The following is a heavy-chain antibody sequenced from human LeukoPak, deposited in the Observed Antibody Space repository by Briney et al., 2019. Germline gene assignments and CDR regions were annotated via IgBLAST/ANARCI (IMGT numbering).Heavy chain of an antibody. CDR2: ISSSSSYI. D-gene: IGHD6-13*01. J-gene: IGHJ1*01. CDR3: ARDLTRAAAGSRYFQH. CDR1: GFTFSSYS. V-gene: IGHV3-21*01. Sequence: GGSLRLSCAASGFTFSSYSMNWVRQAPGKGLEWVSSISSSSSYIYYADSVKGRFTISRDNAKNSLYLQMNSLRAEDTAVYYCARDLTRAAAGSRYFQHWGQGTLVTVSS.